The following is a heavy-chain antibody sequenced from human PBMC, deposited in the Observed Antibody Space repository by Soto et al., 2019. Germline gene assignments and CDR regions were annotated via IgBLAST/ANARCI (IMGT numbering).Heavy chain of an antibody. CDR1: GGSFSGYY. V-gene: IGHV4-34*01. J-gene: IGHJ6*03. CDR3: ARGPIGDYDRAHSYYYYSMDV. D-gene: IGHD4-17*01. CDR2: INHSGST. Sequence: SETLSLTCAVYGGSFSGYYWSWIRQPPGKGLEWIGEINHSGSTNYNPSLKSRVTISLATSKNQFSLKLSSVTAADTAVYYCARGPIGDYDRAHSYYYYSMDVWGKGTTVTVSS.